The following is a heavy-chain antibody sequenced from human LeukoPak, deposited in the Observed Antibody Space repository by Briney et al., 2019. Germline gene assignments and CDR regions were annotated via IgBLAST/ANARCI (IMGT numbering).Heavy chain of an antibody. D-gene: IGHD3-10*01. CDR3: ARGYYGSGSHWYFDL. V-gene: IGHV3-53*01. Sequence: QSGGSLRLSCAASGFTVSSNYMSWVRQAPGKGLEWVSVVYSGGSTYYADSVKGRFTISRDNSKNTLYLQMNSLRAEDTAVYYCARGYYGSGSHWYFDLWGRGTLVTVSS. J-gene: IGHJ2*01. CDR1: GFTVSSNY. CDR2: VYSGGST.